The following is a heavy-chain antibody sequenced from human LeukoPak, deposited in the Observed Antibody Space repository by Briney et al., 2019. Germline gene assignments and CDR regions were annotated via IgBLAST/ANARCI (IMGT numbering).Heavy chain of an antibody. J-gene: IGHJ2*01. CDR1: GGSISSSSYY. CDR2: IYYSGST. Sequence: TTSETLSLTCTVSGGSISSSSYYWGWIRQPPGKGLEWIGSIYYSGSTYYNPSLKSRVTISVDTSKNQFSLKLSSVTAADTAVYYCARAQRDYDSSGYSFLHWYFDLWGRGTLVTVSS. V-gene: IGHV4-39*07. CDR3: ARAQRDYDSSGYSFLHWYFDL. D-gene: IGHD3-22*01.